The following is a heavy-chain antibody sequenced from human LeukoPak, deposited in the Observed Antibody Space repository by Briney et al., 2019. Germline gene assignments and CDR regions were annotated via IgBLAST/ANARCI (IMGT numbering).Heavy chain of an antibody. CDR2: INHSGSS. V-gene: IGHV4-34*01. J-gene: IGHJ4*02. Sequence: PSETLSLTCAVYGGSFSGYYWGWIRQPPGKGLEWLGEINHSGSSNYNPSLKSRVTISVDTSKNHFSLKLSSVTAADTAVYYCARGRGSYYPHWGQGALDTASS. D-gene: IGHD1-26*01. CDR1: GGSFSGYY. CDR3: ARGRGSYYPH.